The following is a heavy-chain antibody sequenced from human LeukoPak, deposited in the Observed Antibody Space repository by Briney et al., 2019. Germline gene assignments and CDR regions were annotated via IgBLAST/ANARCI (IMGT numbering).Heavy chain of an antibody. CDR3: ARVSGSYLSPFDY. V-gene: IGHV3-7*01. D-gene: IGHD1-26*01. J-gene: IGHJ4*02. Sequence: GGSLRLSCAASGFTFSSYWMSWVRQAPGKGLEWVANIKQDGSEKYYVDSVKGRFTISRDNAKNSLYLQMNSLRAEDTAVYYCARVSGSYLSPFDYWGQGTLVTVSS. CDR2: IKQDGSEK. CDR1: GFTFSSYW.